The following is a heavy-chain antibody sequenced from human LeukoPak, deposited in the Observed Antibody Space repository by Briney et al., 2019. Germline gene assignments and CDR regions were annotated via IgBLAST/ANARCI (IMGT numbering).Heavy chain of an antibody. D-gene: IGHD6-19*01. V-gene: IGHV4-30-4*01. Sequence: SQTLSLTCTVSGGSISSGDYYCSWIRQPPGKGLEWIGYIYYSGSTYYNPSLKSRVTISVDTSKNQFSLKLSSVTAADTAVYYCAGEQWLVRNGLDYWGQGTLVTVSS. CDR1: GGSISSGDYY. CDR2: IYYSGST. CDR3: AGEQWLVRNGLDY. J-gene: IGHJ4*02.